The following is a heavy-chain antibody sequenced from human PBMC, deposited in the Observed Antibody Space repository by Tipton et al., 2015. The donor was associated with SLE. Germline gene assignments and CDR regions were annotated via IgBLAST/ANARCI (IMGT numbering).Heavy chain of an antibody. J-gene: IGHJ4*02. CDR2: ISGSGGST. CDR3: AKEPRTYPAYRELLNYFDY. Sequence: SLRLSCAASGFTFSSYAMSWVRQAPGKGLEWVSAISGSGGSTYYADSVKGRFTISRDNSKNTLYLQMNSLRAEDTAVYYCAKEPRTYPAYRELLNYFDYWGQGTLVTVSS. CDR1: GFTFSSYA. D-gene: IGHD3-10*01. V-gene: IGHV3-23*01.